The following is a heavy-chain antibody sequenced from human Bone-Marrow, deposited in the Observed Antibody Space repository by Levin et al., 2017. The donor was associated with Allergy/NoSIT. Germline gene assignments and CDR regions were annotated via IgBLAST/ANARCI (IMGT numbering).Heavy chain of an antibody. CDR2: IYSGGST. Sequence: GGSLRLSCAASGFTVSSNYMSWVRQAPGKGLEWVSVIYSGGSTYYADSVKGRFTISRDNSKNTLYLQMNSLRAEDTAVYYCAREGSIAVAAQGGHYYYMDVWGKGTTVTVSS. D-gene: IGHD6-19*01. CDR3: AREGSIAVAAQGGHYYYMDV. J-gene: IGHJ6*03. CDR1: GFTVSSNY. V-gene: IGHV3-53*01.